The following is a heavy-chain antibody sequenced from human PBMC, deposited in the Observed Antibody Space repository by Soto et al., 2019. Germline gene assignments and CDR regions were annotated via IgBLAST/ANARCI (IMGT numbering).Heavy chain of an antibody. CDR3: ARDLVGSEDAFDI. D-gene: IGHD6-25*01. J-gene: IGHJ3*02. CDR1: GYTFTSYG. V-gene: IGHV1-18*01. Sequence: ASVKVSCKASGYTFTSYGISWVRQAPGQGLEWMGWISAYNGNTNYAQKLQGRVTMTTDTSTSTAYVELRSLRSDDTAVYYCARDLVGSEDAFDIWGQGTMVTVSS. CDR2: ISAYNGNT.